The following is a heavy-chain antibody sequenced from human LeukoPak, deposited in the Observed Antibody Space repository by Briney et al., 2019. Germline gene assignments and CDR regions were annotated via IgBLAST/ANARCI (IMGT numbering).Heavy chain of an antibody. J-gene: IGHJ4*02. D-gene: IGHD6-13*01. CDR1: GFTFSSYE. Sequence: GSLRLSCSVSGFTFSSYEMKWVRQAPGKGLEWISYISSSGRTIHYADSVKGRFTISRDNAYNSLYLQMNSLSAEDTAVYYCARDPSSTWANFDYWGQGTLVTVSS. CDR3: ARDPSSTWANFDY. V-gene: IGHV3-48*03. CDR2: ISSSGRTI.